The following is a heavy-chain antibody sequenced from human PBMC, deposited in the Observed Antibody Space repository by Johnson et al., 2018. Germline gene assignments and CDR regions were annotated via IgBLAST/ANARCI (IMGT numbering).Heavy chain of an antibody. V-gene: IGHV6-1*01. CDR2: TYYRSKWYS. CDR1: GDSVSSNNAA. D-gene: IGHD2-8*01. J-gene: IGHJ6*03. CDR3: ARGDCSYAACYRYFYYYMDV. Sequence: QVQLQESGPGLVKPSHTLSLTCAISGDSVSSNNAAWNWIRQSPSRGLEWLGRTYYRSKWYSDYALSLRSRITINPDTSKNQFSLHLNSVTPEDTAVYYCARGDCSYAACYRYFYYYMDVWGKGTTVTVSS.